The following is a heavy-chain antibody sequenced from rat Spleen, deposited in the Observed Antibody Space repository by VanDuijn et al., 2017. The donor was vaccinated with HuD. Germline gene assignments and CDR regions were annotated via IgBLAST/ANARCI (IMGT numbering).Heavy chain of an antibody. CDR2: IIYDCSST. V-gene: IGHV5-29*01. D-gene: IGHD1-6*01. CDR3: ARHTTDLYYFDY. Sequence: EVQLVESDGGLVQPGRSLKLSCAASGFTFSDYYMAWVRQAPTKGLEWVATIIYDCSSTYYRDSVKGRFTISRDNAKSTLYLQMDSLRSEDTATYYCARHTTDLYYFDYWGQGVMVTVSS. CDR1: GFTFSDYY. J-gene: IGHJ2*01.